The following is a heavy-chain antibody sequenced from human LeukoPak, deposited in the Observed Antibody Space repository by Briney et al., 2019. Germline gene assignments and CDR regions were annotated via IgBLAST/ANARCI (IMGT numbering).Heavy chain of an antibody. CDR2: INPSGGST. CDR1: GYTFTSYY. J-gene: IGHJ6*03. CDR3: ARSFYDFWSGPEDYYYYMDV. Sequence: GASVKVSCKASGYTFTSYYMHWVRQAPEQGLEWMGIINPSGGSTSYAQKFQGRVTMTRDMSTSTVYMELSSLRSEDTAVYYCARSFYDFWSGPEDYYYYMDVWGKGTTVTVSS. V-gene: IGHV1-46*01. D-gene: IGHD3-3*01.